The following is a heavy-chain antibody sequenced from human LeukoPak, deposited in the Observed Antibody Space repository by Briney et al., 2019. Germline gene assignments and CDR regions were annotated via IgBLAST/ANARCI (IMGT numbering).Heavy chain of an antibody. CDR1: GFTFSSYA. CDR2: ISGSGGST. CDR3: AKGDFYTAMVSTQFDY. Sequence: GGSLRLSCAASGFTFSSYAMSWVRQAPGKGLEWVSAISGSGGSTYYADSVKGRFTISRDNSKNTLYLQMNSLRAEDTAVYYCAKGDFYTAMVSTQFDYWGQGALVTVSS. D-gene: IGHD5-18*01. J-gene: IGHJ4*02. V-gene: IGHV3-23*01.